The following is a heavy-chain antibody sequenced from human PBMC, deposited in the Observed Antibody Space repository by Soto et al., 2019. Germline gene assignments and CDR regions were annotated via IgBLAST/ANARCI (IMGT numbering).Heavy chain of an antibody. D-gene: IGHD6-19*01. CDR2: INAGNGNT. CDR3: ARLSIAVADHFDY. Sequence: ASVKVSCKASGYTFTSYAMDWVRQAPGQRLEWMGWINAGNGNTKYSQKFQGRVTITRDTSASTAYMELSSLRSEDTAVYYCARLSIAVADHFDYWGQGTLVTVSS. V-gene: IGHV1-3*01. J-gene: IGHJ4*02. CDR1: GYTFTSYA.